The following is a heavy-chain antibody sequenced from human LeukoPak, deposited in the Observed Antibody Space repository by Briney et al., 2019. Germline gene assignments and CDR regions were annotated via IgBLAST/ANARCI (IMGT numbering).Heavy chain of an antibody. CDR1: GGTFSSYA. CDR2: IIPIFGTA. CDR3: ARDGIAAAGTYFDY. J-gene: IGHJ4*02. D-gene: IGHD6-13*01. V-gene: IGHV1-69*05. Sequence: ASVKVSCKASGGTFSSYAISWVRQAPGQGLEWMGGIIPIFGTANYAQKFQGRVTITTDESTSTAYMELSSLRSEDTAVYYCARDGIAAAGTYFDYWDQGTLVTVSS.